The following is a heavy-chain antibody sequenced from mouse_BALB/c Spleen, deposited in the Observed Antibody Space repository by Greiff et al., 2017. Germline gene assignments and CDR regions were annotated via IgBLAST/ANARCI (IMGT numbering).Heavy chain of an antibody. V-gene: IGHV7-3*02. Sequence: EVMLVESGGGLVQPGGSLRLSCATSGFTFTDYYMSWVRQPPGKALEWLGFIRNKANGYTTEYSASVKGRFTISRDNSQSILYLQMNTLRAEDSATYYCARIGRSLFDYWGQGTTLTVSS. D-gene: IGHD3-3*01. CDR1: GFTFTDYY. J-gene: IGHJ2*01. CDR2: IRNKANGYTT. CDR3: ARIGRSLFDY.